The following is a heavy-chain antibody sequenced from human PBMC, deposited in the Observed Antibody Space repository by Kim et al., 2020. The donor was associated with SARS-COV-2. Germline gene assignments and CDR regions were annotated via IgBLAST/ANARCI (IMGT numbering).Heavy chain of an antibody. CDR2: INPGGDS. CDR1: GFTLTSHQ. J-gene: IGHJ4*02. CDR3: AREMHSPDF. Sequence: ASVKVSCKTSGFTLTSHQVHWVRQAPGQGLEWVGLINPGGDSIYAQKFQGRVSVTRDTSTSLVYMELSRLNSEDTAVYYCAREMHSPDFWGQGTLVTVSS. V-gene: IGHV1-46*01.